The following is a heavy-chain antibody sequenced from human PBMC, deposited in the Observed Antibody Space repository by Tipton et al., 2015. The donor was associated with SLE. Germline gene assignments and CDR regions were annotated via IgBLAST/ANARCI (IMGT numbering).Heavy chain of an antibody. J-gene: IGHJ4*02. Sequence: SLRLSCAASGFTFSSYWMHWVRQAQGKGLVWVSRIYIDGSRRGYADSVQGRFTISRDNAKNTLFLLLNSLRAEDTAVYYCARGDYVGYYLDYWGQGTLVTVSS. CDR1: GFTFSSYW. V-gene: IGHV3-74*01. D-gene: IGHD3-10*02. CDR3: ARGDYVGYYLDY. CDR2: IYIDGSRR.